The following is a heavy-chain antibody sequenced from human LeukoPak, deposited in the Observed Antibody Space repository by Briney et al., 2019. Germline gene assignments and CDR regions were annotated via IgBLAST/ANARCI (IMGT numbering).Heavy chain of an antibody. D-gene: IGHD2-8*02. Sequence: GGSLRLSCAASGFTLSVYWMSWVRQAPGKGLEWVANIYPGGSEKYYLGSVKSRFTISRDNAKNSMYLQMKNLRAEDTAVYYCARELVVGPAEYFQHWGQGTLVTVSS. CDR1: GFTLSVYW. CDR2: IYPGGSEK. V-gene: IGHV3-7*01. J-gene: IGHJ1*01. CDR3: ARELVVGPAEYFQH.